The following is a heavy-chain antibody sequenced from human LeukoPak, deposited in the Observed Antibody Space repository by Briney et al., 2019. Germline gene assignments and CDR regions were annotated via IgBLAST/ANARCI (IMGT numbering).Heavy chain of an antibody. Sequence: SETLSLTCAVYAVSVSGYYWSWIRQPPGKGLEWIGEINHSGSTNYNPSLKSRVTISVDTSKNQFSLKRSSGTAADTAVYYCPSMRAGAHYNYVWGSYPNDYGGQGTLVTVSS. D-gene: IGHD3-16*02. CDR1: AVSVSGYY. V-gene: IGHV4-34*01. CDR3: PSMRAGAHYNYVWGSYPNDY. J-gene: IGHJ4*02. CDR2: INHSGST.